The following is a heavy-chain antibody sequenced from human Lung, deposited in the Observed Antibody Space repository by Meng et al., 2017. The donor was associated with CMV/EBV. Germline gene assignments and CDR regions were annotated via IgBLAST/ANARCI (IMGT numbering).Heavy chain of an antibody. Sequence: GSIGSGGYYCSWFRQPPGKGLEWIGYISSGGITYYNPSLKSRLTISIDTSKNQLSLKLSSVTAADTAVYYCARGDEFERQVDSFDIWGQGTLVTVSS. CDR3: ARGDEFERQVDSFDI. J-gene: IGHJ3*02. CDR2: ISSGGIT. CDR1: GSIGSGGYY. V-gene: IGHV4-30-4*01. D-gene: IGHD1-1*01.